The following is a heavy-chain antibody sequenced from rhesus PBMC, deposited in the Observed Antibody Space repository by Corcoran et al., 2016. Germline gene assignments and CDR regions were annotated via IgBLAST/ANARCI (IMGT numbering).Heavy chain of an antibody. V-gene: IGHV4-80*01. D-gene: IGHD3-34*01. CDR2: INGNSWST. Sequence: QVQLQESGPGLVKPSETLSLTCTVSGASISSNWWSRIRQPPGKGLEWIGEINGNSWSTNYHPSLKSRVTISKDASKNQFSLKLSSVTAADTAVYYCARVTGTGVIIYWGQGVLVTVSS. J-gene: IGHJ4*01. CDR1: GASISSNW. CDR3: ARVTGTGVIIY.